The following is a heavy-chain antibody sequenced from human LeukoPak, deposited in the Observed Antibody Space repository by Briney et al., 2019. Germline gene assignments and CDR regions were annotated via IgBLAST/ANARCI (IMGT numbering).Heavy chain of an antibody. CDR1: GFTFSSYS. Sequence: PGGSLRLSCAASGFTFSSYSMNWVRQAPGKGLEWVSSISSSSSYIYYADSVKGRFTISRDNAKNPLYLQMNSLRAEDTAVYYCARSTSGGSFSFDYWGQGTLVTVSS. V-gene: IGHV3-21*01. D-gene: IGHD2-15*01. CDR2: ISSSSSYI. CDR3: ARSTSGGSFSFDY. J-gene: IGHJ4*02.